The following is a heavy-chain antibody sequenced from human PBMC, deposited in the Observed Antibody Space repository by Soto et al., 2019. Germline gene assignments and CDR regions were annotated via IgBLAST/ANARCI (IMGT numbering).Heavy chain of an antibody. CDR1: GDRFAGSW. Sequence: GALKISGKGCGDRFAGSWITWVRQKPGKGLEWMGRVDPSDSQTYYSPSFRGHVTISATKSITTVFLQWSSLRASDTAMYYCARQIYDSDIGPNFQYYFDSWGQGTPVTVSS. V-gene: IGHV5-10-1*01. D-gene: IGHD3-22*01. CDR3: ARQIYDSDIGPNFQYYFDS. J-gene: IGHJ4*02. CDR2: VDPSDSQT.